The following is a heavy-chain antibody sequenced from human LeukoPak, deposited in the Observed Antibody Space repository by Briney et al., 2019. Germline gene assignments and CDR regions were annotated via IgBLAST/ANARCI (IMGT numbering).Heavy chain of an antibody. Sequence: GGSLRLSCAASGFTFSSYNMNWVRQAPGKGLEWVSYISNSGSSIYYAGSVEGRFTVSRDNAKTSLYLQMNSLRAEDTAVYYCAKDLGSVVTPPSLDYWGQGTLVTVSS. D-gene: IGHD4-23*01. J-gene: IGHJ4*02. CDR1: GFTFSSYN. V-gene: IGHV3-48*01. CDR2: ISNSGSSI. CDR3: AKDLGSVVTPPSLDY.